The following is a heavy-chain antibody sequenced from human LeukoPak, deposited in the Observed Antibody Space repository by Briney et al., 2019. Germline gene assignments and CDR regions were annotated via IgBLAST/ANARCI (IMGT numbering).Heavy chain of an antibody. CDR2: ISYTGDYI. CDR1: GFTLSDYY. D-gene: IGHD4-17*01. Sequence: AGGSLRLSCAASGFTLSDYYMIWIRQAPGKGLECISYISYTGDYIYDADSVKGRFTISRDNAKNSLYLQMNSLRAEDTAIYYCARAYGDYIAEDFHHWGQGTLVTVSS. CDR3: ARAYGDYIAEDFHH. V-gene: IGHV3-11*04. J-gene: IGHJ1*01.